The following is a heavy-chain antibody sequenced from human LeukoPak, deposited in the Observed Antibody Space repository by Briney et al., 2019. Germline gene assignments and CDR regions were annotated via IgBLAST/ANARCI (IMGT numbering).Heavy chain of an antibody. V-gene: IGHV4-39*01. J-gene: IGHJ4*02. CDR1: GGSISSSSYS. CDR2: IYYSGTT. D-gene: IGHD3-3*01. Sequence: SETLSLTCTVSGGSISSSSYSWGWIRQPPGQRLEWIGSIYYSGTTYYNPSLKSRVTISVDTSKIQFSLKLSSVAATDTAVYFCARLRFDFWSGYTHPYFDYWGQGTLVTVSS. CDR3: ARLRFDFWSGYTHPYFDY.